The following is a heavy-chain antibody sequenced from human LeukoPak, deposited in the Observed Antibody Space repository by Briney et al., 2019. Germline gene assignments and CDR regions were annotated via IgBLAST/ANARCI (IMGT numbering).Heavy chain of an antibody. J-gene: IGHJ4*01. V-gene: IGHV1-18*01. CDR3: ARDTGFPFFDF. CDR2: ISADNGNT. CDR1: GYTFTSYG. Sequence: GASVKVSCKASGYTFTSYGISWVRQAPGQGLEWMGWISADNGNTNYAQKLQGRVTMATDTSTSTAYMELNRLTSHDTAVYYCARDTGFPFFDFWGHGALVTVSS.